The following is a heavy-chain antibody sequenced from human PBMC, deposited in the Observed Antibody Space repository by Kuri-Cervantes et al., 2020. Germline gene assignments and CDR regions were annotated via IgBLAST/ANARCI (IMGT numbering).Heavy chain of an antibody. CDR2: INSDGSST. CDR3: AREPVIGYCSGGSCYGGMDV. Sequence: ETLSLTCAASGFTFSSYWMHWVRQAPGRGLVWVSRINSDGSSTSYADSVKGRFTISRDNAKNSLYLQMNSLRAEDAAVYYCAREPVIGYCSGGSCYGGMDVWGQGTTVTVSS. D-gene: IGHD2-15*01. V-gene: IGHV3-74*01. CDR1: GFTFSSYW. J-gene: IGHJ6*02.